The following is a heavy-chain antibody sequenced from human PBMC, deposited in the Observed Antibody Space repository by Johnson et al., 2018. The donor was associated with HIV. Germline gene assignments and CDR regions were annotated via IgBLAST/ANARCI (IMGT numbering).Heavy chain of an antibody. J-gene: IGHJ3*02. CDR2: TRNKANSYTT. CDR1: RFTFSDHY. D-gene: IGHD5-18*01. CDR3: ARLPSGYSRDGFNI. V-gene: IGHV3-72*01. Sequence: MQLVESGGGLVQPGGSLRLSCAASRFTFSDHYMDWVRQAPGKGLEWVGRTRNKANSYTTEYAASVKGRFTISRDDSKNSLHLQMNSLKTEDTAVYYCARLPSGYSRDGFNIWGQGTMVTVSS.